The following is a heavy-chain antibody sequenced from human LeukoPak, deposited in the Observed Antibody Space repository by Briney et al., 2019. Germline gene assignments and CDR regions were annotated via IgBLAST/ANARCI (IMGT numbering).Heavy chain of an antibody. Sequence: SETLSLTCTVSGGSISSSSYYWGWIRQPAGKGLEWIGRVYTSDSTNYNPSLKSRVTMSVDTSKNQFSLKLSSVTAADTAFYYCARSAAVTGQFDFWGPGTLVTVSS. CDR2: VYTSDST. V-gene: IGHV4-61*02. CDR3: ARSAAVTGQFDF. D-gene: IGHD6-19*01. CDR1: GGSISSSSYY. J-gene: IGHJ4*02.